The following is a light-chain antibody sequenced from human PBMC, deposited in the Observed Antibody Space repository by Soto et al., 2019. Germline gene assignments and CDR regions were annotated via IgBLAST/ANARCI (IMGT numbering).Light chain of an antibody. CDR3: QQYYSTPQLT. Sequence: DIVMTQSPDSLAVSLGERATINCKSSQSILYSSNNKNYLAWYQQKPGQPPKLLIYWASTRESGVPDRFSDSGSGTDFTLTIGSLQAEDVAVYYCQQYYSTPQLTFGGGTKVEIK. CDR2: WAS. V-gene: IGKV4-1*01. CDR1: QSILYSSNNKNY. J-gene: IGKJ4*01.